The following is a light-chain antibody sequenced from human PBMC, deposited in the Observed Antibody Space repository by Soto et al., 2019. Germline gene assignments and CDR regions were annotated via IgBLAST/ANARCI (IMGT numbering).Light chain of an antibody. Sequence: EIVMTHSPATLSVSPGERATLSSRASQSVSSNLAWYQQKPGQAPRLLIYGASTRATGIPARFSGSGSGTEFTLTISSLQSEDFAVYYCQQYNNWLGTFGQGTKVDIK. CDR3: QQYNNWLGT. CDR2: GAS. J-gene: IGKJ1*01. CDR1: QSVSSN. V-gene: IGKV3-15*01.